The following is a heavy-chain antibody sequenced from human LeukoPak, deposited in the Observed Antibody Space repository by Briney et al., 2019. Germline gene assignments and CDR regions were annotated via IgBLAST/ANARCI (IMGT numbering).Heavy chain of an antibody. CDR2: IIPIFGTA. V-gene: IGHV1-69*13. D-gene: IGHD3-22*01. CDR1: GGTFSSYA. CDR3: AKDSSGYYKPIDS. J-gene: IGHJ4*02. Sequence: ASVKVSCTASGGTFSSYAISWVRQAPGQGLEWMGGIIPIFGTANYAQKFQGRVTITADESTSTAHMELSSLRSEDTAVYYCAKDSSGYYKPIDSWGQGTLVIVSS.